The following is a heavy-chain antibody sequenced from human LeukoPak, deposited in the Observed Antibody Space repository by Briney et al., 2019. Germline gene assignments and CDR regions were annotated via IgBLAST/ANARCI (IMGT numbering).Heavy chain of an antibody. CDR1: GFTFSSYS. CDR2: ISSSSSYI. V-gene: IGHV3-21*01. D-gene: IGHD5-12*01. CDR3: ARVLYSGYAPPDY. J-gene: IGHJ4*02. Sequence: SGGSLRLSCAASGFTFSSYSMNWVRQAPGKGLEWVSSISSSSSYIYYADSVKGRFTISRDNAKNSLYLQMNSLRAEDTAVYYCARVLYSGYAPPDYWGQGTLVTVSS.